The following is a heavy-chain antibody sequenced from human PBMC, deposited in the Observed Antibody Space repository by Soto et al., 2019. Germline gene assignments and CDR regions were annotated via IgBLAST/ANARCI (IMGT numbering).Heavy chain of an antibody. D-gene: IGHD3-10*01. J-gene: IGHJ4*02. Sequence: QVHLVQSGAELKKPGSSVRVSCKAPGDTFSSYTINWVRQAPGLGLEWMGRTIPILSMSNYALKFQGRLTITADKSTSTAYMELSSLRSEDTAMYYCATSYGSGSQAFDYWGQGALVTVSS. V-gene: IGHV1-69*02. CDR2: TIPILSMS. CDR1: GDTFSSYT. CDR3: ATSYGSGSQAFDY.